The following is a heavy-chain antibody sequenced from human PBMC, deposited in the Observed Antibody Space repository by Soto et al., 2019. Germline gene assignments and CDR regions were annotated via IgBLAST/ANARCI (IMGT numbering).Heavy chain of an antibody. Sequence: QLQLQESGSGLVKPSQTLSLTCAVSGGSISSGGYSWSWIRQPPGKGLEWIGYIYHSGSTYYNPSLKSRVTISVDSSKNQFSLKLSSVTAADTAVYYCARGPMIVVVPNWFDPWGQGTLVTVSS. CDR3: ARGPMIVVVPNWFDP. V-gene: IGHV4-30-2*01. D-gene: IGHD3-22*01. CDR2: IYHSGST. CDR1: GGSISSGGYS. J-gene: IGHJ5*02.